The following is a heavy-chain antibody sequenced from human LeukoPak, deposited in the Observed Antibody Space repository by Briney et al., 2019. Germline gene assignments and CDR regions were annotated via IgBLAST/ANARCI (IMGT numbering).Heavy chain of an antibody. CDR1: GGTFSSYA. J-gene: IGHJ4*02. Sequence: ASVKVSCKASGGTFSSYAISWVRQAPGQGLEWMGGIIPIFGTANYAQKFQGRVTITADKSTSTAYMELSSLRSEDTAVYYCARERVVARGWPAPFDYWGQGTLVTVSS. D-gene: IGHD6-19*01. CDR3: ARERVVARGWPAPFDY. CDR2: IIPIFGTA. V-gene: IGHV1-69*06.